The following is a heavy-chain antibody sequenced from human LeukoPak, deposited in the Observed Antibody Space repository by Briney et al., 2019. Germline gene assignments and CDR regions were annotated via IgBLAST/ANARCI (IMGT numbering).Heavy chain of an antibody. D-gene: IGHD3-10*01. CDR3: ARLSGAWMVRGVDDAFDI. Sequence: PGESLKISCKSSGYSFTSYWIGWVRQMPGKRLEWMRIIYPGDSDTRYSPSFQGQVTISADKSISTAYLQWSSLKASDTAMYYCARLSGAWMVRGVDDAFDIWGQGILVTVSS. CDR1: GYSFTSYW. J-gene: IGHJ3*02. CDR2: IYPGDSDT. V-gene: IGHV5-51*01.